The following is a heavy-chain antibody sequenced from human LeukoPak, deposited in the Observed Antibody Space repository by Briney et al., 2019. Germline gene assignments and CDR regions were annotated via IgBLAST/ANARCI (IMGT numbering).Heavy chain of an antibody. CDR3: ARDTTRVGAFNAFDI. CDR2: IYYSGST. D-gene: IGHD1-26*01. CDR1: GGSISSSSYY. Sequence: PSETLSLTCTVSGGSISSSSYYWGWIRQPPGKGLEWIGSIYYSGSTYYNPSLKSRVTISVDTSKNQFSLKLSSVTAADTAVYYCARDTTRVGAFNAFDIWGQGTMVTVSS. V-gene: IGHV4-39*07. J-gene: IGHJ3*02.